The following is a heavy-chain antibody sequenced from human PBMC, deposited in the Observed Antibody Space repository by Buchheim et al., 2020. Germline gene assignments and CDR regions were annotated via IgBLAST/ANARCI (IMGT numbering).Heavy chain of an antibody. J-gene: IGHJ4*02. CDR2: ISYDGSNK. D-gene: IGHD2-15*01. CDR3: AKDLKAYCSGGSCYYVDY. CDR1: GFTFSSYG. Sequence: QVQLVESGGGVVQPGRSLRLSCAASGFTFSSYGMHWVRQAPGKGLEWVAVISYDGSNKYYADSVKGRFTISRDNSKNTLSLQMNSLRAEDTAVYYCAKDLKAYCSGGSCYYVDYWGQGTL. V-gene: IGHV3-30*18.